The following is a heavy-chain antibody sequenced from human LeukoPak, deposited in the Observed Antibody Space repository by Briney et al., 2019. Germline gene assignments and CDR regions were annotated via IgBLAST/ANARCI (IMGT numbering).Heavy chain of an antibody. D-gene: IGHD3-16*01. Sequence: QPGGSLRLSCAASGFTFGAYCMHWVRQPPGKGLEWVSAINWNSDTIHYADSARGRFTISRDNAKNTLYLQMNSLRAEDTAVYYCARDISARRLDVWGKGTTVTVSS. CDR1: GFTFGAYC. CDR3: ARDISARRLDV. V-gene: IGHV3-9*01. CDR2: INWNSDTI. J-gene: IGHJ6*04.